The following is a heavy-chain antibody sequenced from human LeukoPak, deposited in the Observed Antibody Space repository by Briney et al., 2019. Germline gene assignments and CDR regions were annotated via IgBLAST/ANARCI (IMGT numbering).Heavy chain of an antibody. CDR2: IYPGDSDT. CDR1: GYSFISHW. CDR3: ARPKVGATTDAFDI. Sequence: KHGESLKISCKGSGYSFISHWIGWVRQMPGKGLEWMGIIYPGDSDTRYSPSFQGQVTISADKSISTAYLQWSSLKASDTAMCYCARPKVGATTDAFDIWGQGTMVTVSS. V-gene: IGHV5-51*01. D-gene: IGHD1-26*01. J-gene: IGHJ3*02.